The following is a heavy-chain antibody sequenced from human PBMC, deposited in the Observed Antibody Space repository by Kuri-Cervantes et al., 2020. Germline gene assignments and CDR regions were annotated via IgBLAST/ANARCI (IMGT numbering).Heavy chain of an antibody. D-gene: IGHD1-1*01. CDR3: ARNNPQLKDGF. V-gene: IGHV3-74*01. CDR2: INSDGSNT. J-gene: IGHJ4*02. CDR1: GFTFSSFG. Sequence: GESLKISCAASGFTFSSFGMHWVRQAPGKGLVWVSVINSDGSNTNYADSVKGRFTITRDNAKNTMYLQMNSLRDEDTAVYYCARNNPQLKDGFWGQGTLVTVSS.